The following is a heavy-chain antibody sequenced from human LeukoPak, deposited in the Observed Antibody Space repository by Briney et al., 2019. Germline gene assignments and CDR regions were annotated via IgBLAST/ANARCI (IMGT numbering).Heavy chain of an antibody. J-gene: IGHJ4*02. D-gene: IGHD1-1*01. V-gene: IGHV3-33*01. CDR2: FWYERNSN. CDR1: GFTFSRFG. Sequence: PGRSVRLPCAASGFTFSRFGMHWVRQAPGKGLEWVTVFWYERNSNYYADSVKGRFTISRDISKNTVYRQMNSLRVEDTAVYFCARSAEAGSLDYWGQGALVSVSS. CDR3: ARSAEAGSLDY.